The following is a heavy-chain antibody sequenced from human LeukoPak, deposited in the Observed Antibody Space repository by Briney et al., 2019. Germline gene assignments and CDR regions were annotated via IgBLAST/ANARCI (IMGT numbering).Heavy chain of an antibody. Sequence: GGSLRLSCAASGFTFSSYWMSWVRQAPGKGLEWVANIKQDGSEKYYVDSVKGRFTISRDNAKNSLYLQMNSLRAEDTAVYYGARDQVIIAAAGRVRWFDPWGQGTLVTVSS. CDR3: ARDQVIIAAAGRVRWFDP. CDR2: IKQDGSEK. V-gene: IGHV3-7*01. J-gene: IGHJ5*02. CDR1: GFTFSSYW. D-gene: IGHD6-13*01.